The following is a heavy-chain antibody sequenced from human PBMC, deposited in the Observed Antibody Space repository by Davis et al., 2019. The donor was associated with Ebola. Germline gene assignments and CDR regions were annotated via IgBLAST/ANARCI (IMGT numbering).Heavy chain of an antibody. CDR1: GYTFAQYW. CDR3: ARPQGSDWNWFDP. J-gene: IGHJ5*02. D-gene: IGHD3-9*01. V-gene: IGHV5-51*01. CDR2: IYPGDSDT. Sequence: GESLKISCKGSGYTFAQYWLGWVRQKPGSGLEWMGIIYPGDSDTRYSPSFQGQVTISADKSISTAYLKWSSLKASDTAMYYCARPQGSDWNWFDPWGQGTLVTVSS.